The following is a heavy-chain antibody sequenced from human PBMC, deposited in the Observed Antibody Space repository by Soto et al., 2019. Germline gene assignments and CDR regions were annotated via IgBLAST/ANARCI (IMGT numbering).Heavy chain of an antibody. CDR2: IWYDGSNK. Sequence: QVQLVESGGGVVQPGRSLRLSCAASGFTFSSYGMHWVRQAPGKGLEWVAVIWYDGSNKYYADSVKGRFTISRDNYKNTLYLQMNSLRAEDTAVYYCARSGLAVAELDYWGQGTLVTVSS. CDR3: ARSGLAVAELDY. CDR1: GFTFSSYG. D-gene: IGHD6-19*01. V-gene: IGHV3-33*01. J-gene: IGHJ4*02.